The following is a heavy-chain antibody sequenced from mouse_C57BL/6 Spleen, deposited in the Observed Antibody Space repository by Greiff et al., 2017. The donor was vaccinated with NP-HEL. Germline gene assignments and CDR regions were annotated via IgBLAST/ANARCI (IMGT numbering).Heavy chain of an antibody. CDR2: IDPSDSYT. J-gene: IGHJ2*01. CDR1: GYTFTSYW. V-gene: IGHV1-50*01. Sequence: VQLQQSGAELVKPGASVKLSCKASGYTFTSYWMQWVKRRPGQGLEWIGEIDPSDSYTNYNQKFKGKATLTVDTSSSAAYMQLSSLTSEDSAVYYCARGGLEYYFDYWGQGTTLTVSS. D-gene: IGHD3-1*01. CDR3: ARGGLEYYFDY.